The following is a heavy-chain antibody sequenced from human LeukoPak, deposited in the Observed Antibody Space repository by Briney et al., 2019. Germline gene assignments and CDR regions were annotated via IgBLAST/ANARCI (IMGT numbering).Heavy chain of an antibody. D-gene: IGHD6-13*01. V-gene: IGHV3-21*01. J-gene: IGHJ4*02. CDR1: GFPFSSYS. CDR2: ISSSSSYI. Sequence: PGGSLRLSCAASGFPFSSYSINWVRQAPGKGLEWVSYISSSSSYIYYADSVKGLFTISRDNAKNSLCLQMNSLRAEDTAVYYCARVSSSGWYDYWGQGTLVTVSS. CDR3: ARVSSSGWYDY.